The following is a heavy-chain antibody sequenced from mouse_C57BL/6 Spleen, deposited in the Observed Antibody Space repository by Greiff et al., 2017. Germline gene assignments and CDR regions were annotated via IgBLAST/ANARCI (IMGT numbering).Heavy chain of an antibody. CDR3: TYGSRWFAY. Sequence: EVQLQQSGAELVRPGASVKLSCTASGFNIKDDYMHWVKQRPEQGLEWIGWIDPENGDTEYASKFQGKATITADTSSNTAYLQLSSLTSEDTAVYYCTYGSRWFAYWGQGTLVTVSA. V-gene: IGHV14-4*01. D-gene: IGHD1-1*01. CDR2: IDPENGDT. CDR1: GFNIKDDY. J-gene: IGHJ3*01.